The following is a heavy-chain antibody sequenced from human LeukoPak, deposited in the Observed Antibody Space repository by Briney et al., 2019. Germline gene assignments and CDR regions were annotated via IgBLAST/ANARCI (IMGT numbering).Heavy chain of an antibody. CDR3: AKGLGIAAVLGLDY. CDR1: GFTFSSYA. J-gene: IGHJ4*02. V-gene: IGHV3-33*06. Sequence: PGRSLRLSCAASGFTFSSYAMHWVRQAPGKGLEWVAVIWYDGSNKYYADSVKGRFTISRDNSKNTLYLQMNSLRAEDTAVYYCAKGLGIAAVLGLDYWGQGTLVTVSS. CDR2: IWYDGSNK. D-gene: IGHD6-13*01.